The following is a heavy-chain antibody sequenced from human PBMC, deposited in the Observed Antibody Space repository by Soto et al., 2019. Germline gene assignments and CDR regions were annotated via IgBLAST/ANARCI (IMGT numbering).Heavy chain of an antibody. J-gene: IGHJ4*02. CDR1: GCILTSYW. Sequence: PVESLILYFQGSGCILTSYWLGWVRQIPGKGLEWMGIIYPGDSDTTYSPYFQGQVTISADKSISTAYLQWSSLKASETAMYYCARAVNYYMEYWGQETLVTASS. CDR3: ARAVNYYMEY. CDR2: IYPGDSDT. D-gene: IGHD1-7*01. V-gene: IGHV5-51*01.